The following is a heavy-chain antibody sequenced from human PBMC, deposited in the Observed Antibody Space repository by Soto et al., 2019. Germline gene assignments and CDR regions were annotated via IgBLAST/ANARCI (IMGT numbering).Heavy chain of an antibody. D-gene: IGHD1-26*01. J-gene: IGHJ6*02. CDR2: ISGSGSTT. Sequence: GGSLRLSCAASGFTFSSYAMSWVRQAPGKGLEWVSAISGSGSTTYYADSVKGRFTISRDNSKNTLYLQMNSLRAGDTAVYYCAKVRTPEPYYYYYGMDVWGQGTTVTVSS. V-gene: IGHV3-23*01. CDR3: AKVRTPEPYYYYYGMDV. CDR1: GFTFSSYA.